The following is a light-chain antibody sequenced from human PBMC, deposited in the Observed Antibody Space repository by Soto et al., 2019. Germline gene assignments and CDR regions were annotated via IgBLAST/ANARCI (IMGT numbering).Light chain of an antibody. Sequence: EIVLTQSPATLSLSPGERATLSCRASQSVSTYVAWYQQKPGQAPRLLIYDASNRATGIPARFSGSGSGTDFTLTISSLEPEDFAVYYCQQRSNWPPTWTFGQGTKVEI. J-gene: IGKJ1*01. CDR1: QSVSTY. CDR2: DAS. V-gene: IGKV3-11*01. CDR3: QQRSNWPPTWT.